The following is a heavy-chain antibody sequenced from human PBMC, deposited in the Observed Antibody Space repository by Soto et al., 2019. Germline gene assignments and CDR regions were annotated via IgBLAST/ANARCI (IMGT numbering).Heavy chain of an antibody. V-gene: IGHV3-30-3*01. J-gene: IGHJ3*02. CDR2: ISYDGSNK. CDR3: ARDRPLKYYYDSSGPDAFDI. D-gene: IGHD3-22*01. CDR1: GFTFSSYA. Sequence: GGSLRLSCAASGFTFSSYAMHWVRQAPGKGLEWVAVISYDGSNKYYADSVKGRFTISRDNSKNTLYLQMNSLRAEDTAVYYCARDRPLKYYYDSSGPDAFDIWGQGTMVTVSS.